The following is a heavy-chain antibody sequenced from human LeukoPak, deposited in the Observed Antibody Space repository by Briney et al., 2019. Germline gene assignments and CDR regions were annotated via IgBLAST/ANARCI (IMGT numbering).Heavy chain of an antibody. CDR3: ARGGIVVVITHFDW. D-gene: IGHD3-22*01. CDR2: ISSSSTYI. J-gene: IGHJ4*02. V-gene: IGHV3-21*01. CDR1: GFTFSNYN. Sequence: PGGSLRLSCAASGFTFSNYNMNWVRQAPGKGLEGVSSISSSSTYIYYADSVKGRFTISRDNAKNSLYLLINGLRAEDTAVYYCARGGIVVVITHFDWWGQGTLVTVSS.